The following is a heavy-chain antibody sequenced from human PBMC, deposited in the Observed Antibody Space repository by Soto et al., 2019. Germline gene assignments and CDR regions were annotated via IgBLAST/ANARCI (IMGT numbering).Heavy chain of an antibody. V-gene: IGHV3-30*02. CDR1: GFTFSSYA. CDR3: ARAHYHDSSGPNGHAFDI. CDR2: IWFDGSNK. J-gene: IGHJ3*02. D-gene: IGHD3-22*01. Sequence: QVHLVESGGGVVQPGGSLRLSCAASGFTFSSYAIHWVRQAPGKGLEWVAIIWFDGSNKYYADSVKGRFSISRDNSKSTLFLQLTSLGPEDTALYYCARAHYHDSSGPNGHAFDIWGQGTLVTVSS.